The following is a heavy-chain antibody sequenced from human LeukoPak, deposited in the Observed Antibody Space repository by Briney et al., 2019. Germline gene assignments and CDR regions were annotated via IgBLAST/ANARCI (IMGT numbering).Heavy chain of an antibody. CDR2: IYHSGTT. Sequence: SETLSLTCAVSGYSITSSSWWGWIRQPPGKGLEWIGYIYHSGTTYYNPSLQSRVTMSVDTSKNQFSLKLSSVTAVDTAVHYCARKENVYYYFDYWGQGTLVTVSS. D-gene: IGHD3-10*01. CDR3: ARKENVYYYFDY. J-gene: IGHJ4*02. CDR1: GYSITSSSW. V-gene: IGHV4-28*01.